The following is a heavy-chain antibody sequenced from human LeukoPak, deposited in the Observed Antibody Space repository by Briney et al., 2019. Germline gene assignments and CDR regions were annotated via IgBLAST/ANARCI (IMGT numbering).Heavy chain of an antibody. Sequence: GASVKVSCKASGYTFTSYDINWVRQATGQGLEWMGWMNPNSGNTGYAQKFQGGVTMTRNTSISTAYMELSSLRSEDTAVYYCARGRYGMGGFDPWGQGTLVTVSS. CDR2: MNPNSGNT. CDR3: ARGRYGMGGFDP. D-gene: IGHD3-16*01. V-gene: IGHV1-8*01. J-gene: IGHJ5*02. CDR1: GYTFTSYD.